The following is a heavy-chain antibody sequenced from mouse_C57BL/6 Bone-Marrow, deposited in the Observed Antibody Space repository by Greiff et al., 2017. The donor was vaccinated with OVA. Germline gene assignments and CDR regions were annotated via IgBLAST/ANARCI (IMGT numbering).Heavy chain of an antibody. Sequence: EVKVVESGGGLVKPGGSLKLSCAASGFTFSSYAMSWVRQTPEKRLEWVATISDGGSYTYYPDNVKGRFTISRDNAKNNLYLQMSHLKSEDTAMYYCARVALPYFDYWGQGTTLTVSS. V-gene: IGHV5-4*03. CDR3: ARVALPYFDY. CDR1: GFTFSSYA. CDR2: ISDGGSYT. D-gene: IGHD5-5*01. J-gene: IGHJ2*01.